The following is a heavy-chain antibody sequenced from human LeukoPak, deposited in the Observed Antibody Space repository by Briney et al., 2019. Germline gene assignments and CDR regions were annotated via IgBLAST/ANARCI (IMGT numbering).Heavy chain of an antibody. Sequence: ASVKVSCKVSGYTLTELSMHWVRQAPGQGLEWMGWINPNSGGTNYAQKFQGRVTMTWDTSISTAYMELSSLYSDDTAVYHCARGNYDVFVDYWGQGTLVAVSS. CDR1: GYTLTELS. CDR3: ARGNYDVFVDY. CDR2: INPNSGGT. J-gene: IGHJ4*02. D-gene: IGHD3-9*01. V-gene: IGHV1-2*02.